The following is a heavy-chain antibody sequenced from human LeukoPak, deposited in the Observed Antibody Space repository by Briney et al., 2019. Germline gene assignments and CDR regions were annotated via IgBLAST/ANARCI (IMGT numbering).Heavy chain of an antibody. CDR3: AKEGDGGNFYFGH. CDR1: GFTFSTYG. V-gene: IGHV3-30*18. J-gene: IGHJ4*02. CDR2: ISSDGSNK. D-gene: IGHD4-23*01. Sequence: GGSLRLSCAASGFTFSTYGMHWVRQAPGKGLEWVAVISSDGSNKYYADSVKGRFTISRDNSKNTLYLQMNNLRAEDTAVYYCAKEGDGGNFYFGHSGQGILVTVSS.